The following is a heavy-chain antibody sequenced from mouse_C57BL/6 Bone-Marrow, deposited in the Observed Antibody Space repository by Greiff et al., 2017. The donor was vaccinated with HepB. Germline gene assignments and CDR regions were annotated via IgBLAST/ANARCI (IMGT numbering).Heavy chain of an antibody. Sequence: EVQLVESGGGLVQPGGSLKLSCAASGFTFSDYYMYWVRQTPEKRLEWVAYISNGGGSTYYPDTVKGRFTISRDNAKNTLYLQMSRLKSEDTAMYYCAGYFDVWGIGTTVTVSS. V-gene: IGHV5-12*01. CDR1: GFTFSDYY. CDR2: ISNGGGST. CDR3: AGYFDV. J-gene: IGHJ1*03.